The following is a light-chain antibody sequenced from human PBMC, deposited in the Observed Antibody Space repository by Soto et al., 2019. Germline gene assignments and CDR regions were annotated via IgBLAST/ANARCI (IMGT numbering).Light chain of an antibody. V-gene: IGKV3-20*01. CDR1: QSVSSNY. Sequence: DIVLTQSPGTLSLSPGERATLSCRSSQSVSSNYLAWYQQKPDQAPRLVIYDVSGRATGIPDRFSGSGSGTDVTLTISRLEPEDFAVYYCQQYGSSPTFGQVTKVEIK. CDR2: DVS. CDR3: QQYGSSPT. J-gene: IGKJ1*01.